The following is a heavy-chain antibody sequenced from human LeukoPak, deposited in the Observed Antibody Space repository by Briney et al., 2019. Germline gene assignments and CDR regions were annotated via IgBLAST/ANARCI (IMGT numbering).Heavy chain of an antibody. CDR3: AKEGTPQVSTWYDL. J-gene: IGHJ5*02. V-gene: IGHV3-30*18. D-gene: IGHD3-10*01. CDR2: ISYEGGTQ. Sequence: PAMSLRLSCAASGVTLSPYGMHWVRQAPGKGLEWVAVISYEGGTQHYADSVKGRFIISRDNPRNTLYLQMNILRTEDTAVYCCAKEGTPQVSTWYDLWGQGTQVIVSS. CDR1: GVTLSPYG.